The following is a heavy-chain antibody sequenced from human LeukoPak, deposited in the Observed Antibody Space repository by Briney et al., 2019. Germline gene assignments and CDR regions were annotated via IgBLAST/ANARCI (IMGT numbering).Heavy chain of an antibody. V-gene: IGHV5-51*01. D-gene: IGHD3-10*01. Sequence: TAGESLKISCKGSGYSFTSYWIGWVRQMPGKGLEWMGIIYPGDSDTRCSPSFQGQVTISADKSISTAYLQWSSLKASDTAMYYCARLGTMVRGVIIGPYYFDYWGQGTLVTVSS. CDR1: GYSFTSYW. CDR3: ARLGTMVRGVIIGPYYFDY. CDR2: IYPGDSDT. J-gene: IGHJ4*02.